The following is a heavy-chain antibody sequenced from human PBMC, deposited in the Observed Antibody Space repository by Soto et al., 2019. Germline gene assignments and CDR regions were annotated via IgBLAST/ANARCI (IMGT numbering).Heavy chain of an antibody. Sequence: GGSLRLSCAASGFTFSSYAMSWVRQAPGKGLEWVSAISGSGGSTYYADSVKGRFTISRDNSKNTLYLQMNSLRAEDTAVYYCAKGIEYSREAGDRDDYYYYYGMDVWGQGTTVTVSS. V-gene: IGHV3-23*01. CDR2: ISGSGGST. CDR1: GFTFSSYA. D-gene: IGHD2-21*01. J-gene: IGHJ6*02. CDR3: AKGIEYSREAGDRDDYYYYYGMDV.